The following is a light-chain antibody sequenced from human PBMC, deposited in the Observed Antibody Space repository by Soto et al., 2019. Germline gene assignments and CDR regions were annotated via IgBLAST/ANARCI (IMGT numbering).Light chain of an antibody. J-gene: IGKJ1*01. V-gene: IGKV3-20*01. CDR3: QQYGSSPWT. CDR1: QSVSRY. Sequence: EIVLTQSPATLSLSPGEGATLSCRASQSVSRYLAWHQQKPSQAPRLLIYGASSRATGIPDRFSGSGSGTDFTLTISRLEPEDFAVYYCQQYGSSPWTFGQGTKV. CDR2: GAS.